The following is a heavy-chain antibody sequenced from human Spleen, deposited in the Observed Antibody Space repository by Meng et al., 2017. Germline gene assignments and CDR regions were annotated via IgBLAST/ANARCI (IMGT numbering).Heavy chain of an antibody. Sequence: GGSLRLSCAASGFTFSDYYMSWIRQAPGKGLEWISYISRDGTMIYYADSVKGRFTISRDNAKNSLYLQMNSLRVEDTAVYYGAREPRRVRGVIDWGQGTLVTVSS. D-gene: IGHD3-10*01. CDR3: AREPRRVRGVID. CDR1: GFTFSDYY. J-gene: IGHJ4*02. V-gene: IGHV3-11*04. CDR2: ISRDGTMI.